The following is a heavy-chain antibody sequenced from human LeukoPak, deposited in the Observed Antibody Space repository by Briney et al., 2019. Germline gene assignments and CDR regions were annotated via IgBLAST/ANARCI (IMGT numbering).Heavy chain of an antibody. CDR1: GDSISSTNYY. J-gene: IGHJ3*02. Sequence: SETLSLTCTVSGDSISSTNYYWGWIRQPPGKGLEWIGSIYYSGSTYYNPSLESRVTISVDTSKNQFSLKLSSVTAADTAVYYCARRRHRGAFDIWGQGTMVTVSS. D-gene: IGHD3-10*01. CDR3: ARRRHRGAFDI. V-gene: IGHV4-39*01. CDR2: IYYSGST.